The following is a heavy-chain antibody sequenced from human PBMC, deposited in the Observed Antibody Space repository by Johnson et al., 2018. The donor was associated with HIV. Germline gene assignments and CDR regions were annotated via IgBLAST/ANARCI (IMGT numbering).Heavy chain of an antibody. Sequence: VQLVESGGGLVQPGGSLRLSCAASGFTFSSYWMHWVRQAPGKGLVWVSRINSDGSSTRYADSVKGRFTVSRDNGKNKLYLQMNNLRAEATAVYYCAQGGEVLYGAFDFWCQGTMALVSS. D-gene: IGHD2-8*01. J-gene: IGHJ3*01. CDR1: GFTFSSYW. CDR3: AQGGEVLYGAFDF. CDR2: INSDGSST. V-gene: IGHV3-74*01.